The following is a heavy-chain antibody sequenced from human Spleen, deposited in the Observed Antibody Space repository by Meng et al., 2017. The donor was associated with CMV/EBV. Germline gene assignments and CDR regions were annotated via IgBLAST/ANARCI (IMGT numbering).Heavy chain of an antibody. CDR1: GGSFGGYY. D-gene: IGHD5-12*01. V-gene: IGHV4-34*01. J-gene: IGHJ4*02. Sequence: GGSFGGYYWTWIRQSPGKGLEYIGKIKHGGRTDYNPSLKSRVTISIDPFKKHFSLSLTSVAAADTAVYYCARGRVLLSGTYFDSWGQGTLVTVSS. CDR3: ARGRVLLSGTYFDS. CDR2: IKHGGRT.